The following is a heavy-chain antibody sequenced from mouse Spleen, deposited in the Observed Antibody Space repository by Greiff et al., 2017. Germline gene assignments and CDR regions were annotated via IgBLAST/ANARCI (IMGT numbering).Heavy chain of an antibody. CDR3: ARSETYYYDGSSAWFAY. CDR1: GYTFTDHT. J-gene: IGHJ3*01. CDR2: IYPRDGST. Sequence: VQLQQSDAELVKPGASVKISCKVSGYTFTDHTIHWMKQRPEQGLEWIGYIYPRDGSTKYNEKFKGKATLTADKSSSTAYMQLNSLTSEDSAVYFCARSETYYYDGSSAWFAYWGQGTLVTVSA. V-gene: IGHV1-78*01. D-gene: IGHD1-1*01.